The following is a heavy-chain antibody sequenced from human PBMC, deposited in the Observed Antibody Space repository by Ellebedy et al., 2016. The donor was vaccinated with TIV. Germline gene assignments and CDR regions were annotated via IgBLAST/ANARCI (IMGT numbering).Heavy chain of an antibody. CDR3: ARGSGWPHIIDY. D-gene: IGHD6-19*01. V-gene: IGHV5-51*01. Sequence: GESLKISCSVSGDTFTKFWVGWVRQLPGTGLEWMGIIYPGDSDTRLNPSLRGRVSITADNSINSAYLQWSSLEASDSGMYYCARGSGWPHIIDYWGQGTRVTVSS. CDR2: IYPGDSDT. CDR1: GDTFTKFW. J-gene: IGHJ4*02.